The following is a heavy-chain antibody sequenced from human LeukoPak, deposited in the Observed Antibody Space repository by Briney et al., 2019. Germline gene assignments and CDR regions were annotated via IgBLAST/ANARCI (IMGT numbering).Heavy chain of an antibody. CDR3: ARREYSSAWDY. CDR1: GGSLSSSSYY. D-gene: IGHD6-6*01. Sequence: PXETLSLTCTVSGGSLSSSSYYWGWIRQPPGRGVEWIGSIYYSGSTYYNPSLKSRVTISVDTSKNQFSLKLSSVTAADTAVYYCARREYSSAWDYWGQGTLVTVSS. V-gene: IGHV4-39*01. CDR2: IYYSGST. J-gene: IGHJ4*02.